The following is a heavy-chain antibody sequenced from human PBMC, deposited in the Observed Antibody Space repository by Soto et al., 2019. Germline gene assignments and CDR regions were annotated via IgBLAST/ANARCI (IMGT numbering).Heavy chain of an antibody. CDR3: ARAYPRLDYYYYGMDV. Sequence: GGSLRLSCAASGFTFSSYDMHWVRQATGKGLEWVSAIGTAGDTYYPGSVKGRFTISRENAKNSLYLQMNSPRAEDTAVYYCARAYPRLDYYYYGMDVWGQGTTVTVSS. J-gene: IGHJ6*02. CDR2: IGTAGDT. D-gene: IGHD2-2*03. CDR1: GFTFSSYD. V-gene: IGHV3-13*01.